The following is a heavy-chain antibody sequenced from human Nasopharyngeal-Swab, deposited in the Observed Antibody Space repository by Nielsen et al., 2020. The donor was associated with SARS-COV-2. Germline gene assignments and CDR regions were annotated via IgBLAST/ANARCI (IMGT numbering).Heavy chain of an antibody. Sequence: WIRQPPGKGLEWIGYIYYSGSTYYNPSLKSRVTISVDTSKNQFSLKLSSVTAADTAVYYCARVSRYYYMDVWGKGTTVTSP. J-gene: IGHJ6*03. V-gene: IGHV4-31*02. CDR3: ARVSRYYYMDV. CDR2: IYYSGST.